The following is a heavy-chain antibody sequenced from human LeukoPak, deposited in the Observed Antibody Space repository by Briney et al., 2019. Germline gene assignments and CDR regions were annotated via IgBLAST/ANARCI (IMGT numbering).Heavy chain of an antibody. V-gene: IGHV4-39*07. CDR3: ARHSLKTSSVTKDTFQPPR. CDR1: GVSISSNIHY. D-gene: IGHD1-14*01. Sequence: SETLSLTCSVSGVSISSNIHYWGWIRQPPGKGLEWIGSIYHSGNTYYNSSLKNRVIISIDTFNNHFSLRLTSVTAADTAVYYCARHSLKTSSVTKDTFQPPRWGQGTPVTVSS. CDR2: IYHSGNT. J-gene: IGHJ4*02.